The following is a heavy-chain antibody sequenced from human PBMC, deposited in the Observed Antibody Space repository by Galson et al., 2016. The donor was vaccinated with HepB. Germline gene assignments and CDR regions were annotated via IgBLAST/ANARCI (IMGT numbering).Heavy chain of an antibody. CDR2: ISAASNT. Sequence: SLRHRCAASGFALSGYAQSWVRPAPGKGLEWVSVISAASNTYYTDSVKGRFTISRDNSKTTLYLEMNSLRVEDTAVYFCANYLGYGSGRPGYFHSWGQGTLVTVSP. D-gene: IGHD3-10*01. J-gene: IGHJ4*02. CDR1: GFALSGYA. V-gene: IGHV3-23*01. CDR3: ANYLGYGSGRPGYFHS.